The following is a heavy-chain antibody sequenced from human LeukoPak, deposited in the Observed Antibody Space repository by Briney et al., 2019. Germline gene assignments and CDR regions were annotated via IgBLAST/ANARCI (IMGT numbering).Heavy chain of an antibody. CDR2: MNPNSGNT. V-gene: IGHV1-8*03. J-gene: IGHJ5*02. Sequence: ASVKVSCKASGYTFTSYDINWVRQATGQGLEWMGWMNPNSGNTGYAQKFQGRVNITRNTSISTAYMELSSLRSEDTAVYYCARRTLGSRRNWFDPWGQGTLVTVSS. CDR3: ARRTLGSRRNWFDP. CDR1: GYTFTSYD.